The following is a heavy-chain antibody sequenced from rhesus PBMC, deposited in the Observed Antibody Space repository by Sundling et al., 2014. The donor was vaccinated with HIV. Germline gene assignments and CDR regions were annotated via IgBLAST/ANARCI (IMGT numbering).Heavy chain of an antibody. J-gene: IGHJ6*01. CDR3: AKVSLAVNATTTHHLDS. CDR2: INSHGDIT. Sequence: EVQLVETGGGLVQPGGSLKLSCTASGFIFSDYGLTWVRQAPQKGLEWVSSINSHGDITYSADSLKGRFTISRDNSKNALSLQMNSLRPEDTAVYYCAKVSLAVNATTTHHLDSWGQGVVVTVSS. V-gene: IGHV3-103*01. CDR1: GFIFSDYG. D-gene: IGHD4-29*01.